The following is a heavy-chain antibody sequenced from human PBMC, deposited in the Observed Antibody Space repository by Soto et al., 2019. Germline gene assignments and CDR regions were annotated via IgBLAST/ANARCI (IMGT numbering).Heavy chain of an antibody. CDR1: GGSISSYY. V-gene: IGHV4-59*01. CDR3: ARGVKGITIFGVVIIPWFDP. Sequence: SETLSLACTVSGGSISSYYWSWIRQPPGKGLEWIGYIYYSGSTNYNPSLKSRVTISVDTSKNQFSLKLSSVTAADTAVYYCARGVKGITIFGVVIIPWFDPWGQGTLVTVSS. J-gene: IGHJ5*02. D-gene: IGHD3-3*01. CDR2: IYYSGST.